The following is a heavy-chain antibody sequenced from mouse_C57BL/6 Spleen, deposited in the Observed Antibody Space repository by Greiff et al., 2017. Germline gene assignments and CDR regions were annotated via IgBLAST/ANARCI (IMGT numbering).Heavy chain of an antibody. V-gene: IGHV1-50*01. CDR2: IDPSDSYT. CDR1: GYTFTSYW. CDR3: ARRRYFDV. Sequence: VQLQQPGAELVKPGASVKLSCKASGYTFTSYWMQWVKQRPGQGLEWIGEIDPSDSYTNYNHKFKGKATLTVDTSSSTAYMQLSSLTSEDAAVYYCARRRYFDVWGTGTTGTVSS. J-gene: IGHJ1*03.